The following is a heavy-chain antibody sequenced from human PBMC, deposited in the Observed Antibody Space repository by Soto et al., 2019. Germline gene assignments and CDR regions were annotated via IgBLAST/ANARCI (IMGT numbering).Heavy chain of an antibody. D-gene: IGHD2-2*01. CDR3: ATTMGGYCSSTGCYWLWQWPFDY. V-gene: IGHV1-18*01. J-gene: IGHJ4*02. Sequence: QVQLVQSGAEVKKPGASVKVSCKASGYTFTSYGISWVRQAPGQGLEWMGWISAYNGNTNYAQKLQGRVTMTTDTSTSTAYMELRSLRSDDTAVYYCATTMGGYCSSTGCYWLWQWPFDYWGQGTLVTVSS. CDR1: GYTFTSYG. CDR2: ISAYNGNT.